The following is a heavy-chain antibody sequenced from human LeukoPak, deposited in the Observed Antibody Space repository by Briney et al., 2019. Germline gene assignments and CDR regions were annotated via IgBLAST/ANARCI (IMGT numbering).Heavy chain of an antibody. CDR2: IYSGGST. D-gene: IGHD1-26*01. Sequence: GGSLRLSCAASGFTVSSNYMNWVRQAPGKGLEWVSVIYSGGSTYYADSVKGRFTISRDNSKNTLYLQMNGLRAEDAAVYYCARRPSGNYYYYGMDVWGQGTTVTVSS. CDR3: ARRPSGNYYYYGMDV. J-gene: IGHJ6*02. V-gene: IGHV3-53*01. CDR1: GFTVSSNY.